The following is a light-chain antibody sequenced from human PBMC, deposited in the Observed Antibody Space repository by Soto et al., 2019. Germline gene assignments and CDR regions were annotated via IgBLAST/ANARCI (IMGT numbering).Light chain of an antibody. J-gene: IGLJ3*02. V-gene: IGLV2-8*01. CDR3: SSYAASNNFYFV. CDR1: SSDVGGYNY. Sequence: QSALTQPPSASGSPGQSVTISCTGTSSDVGGYNYVSWYQQYQGRAPKLMIYEVTKRPSGVPDRFSGSKSGNTASLTVSGLHAEDEADYYCSSYAASNNFYFVFGGGTKLTVL. CDR2: EVT.